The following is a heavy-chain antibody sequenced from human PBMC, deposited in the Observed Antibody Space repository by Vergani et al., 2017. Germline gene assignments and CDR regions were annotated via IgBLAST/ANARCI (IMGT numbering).Heavy chain of an antibody. CDR1: GFTFSSYE. CDR2: ISSSGSTI. V-gene: IGHV3-48*03. CDR3: ARSENFVSYGAYYYYGMDV. D-gene: IGHD4/OR15-4a*01. Sequence: EVQLVESGGGLVQPGGSLRLSCAASGFTFSSYEMNWVRQAPGKGLEWVSYISSSGSTIYYADSVKGRFTISRDNAKNSLYLQMNSLRAEDTAVYYCARSENFVSYGAYYYYGMDVWGQGTTVTVSS. J-gene: IGHJ6*02.